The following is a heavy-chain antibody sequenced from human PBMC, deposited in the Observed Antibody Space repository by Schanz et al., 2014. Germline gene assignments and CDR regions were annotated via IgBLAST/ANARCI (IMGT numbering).Heavy chain of an antibody. J-gene: IGHJ4*02. Sequence: EVQLLESGGGLVKPGGSLRLSCAASGFTFSSYSMNWVRQAPGKGLEWVSSISSSGSYIYYADSVKGRFSISRDNAKNSLFLQMNRLRAEDTALYYCAIIGVMVAVAGTRADYWGQGTLXTVSS. D-gene: IGHD6-19*01. CDR1: GFTFSSYS. V-gene: IGHV3-21*01. CDR3: AIIGVMVAVAGTRADY. CDR2: ISSSGSYI.